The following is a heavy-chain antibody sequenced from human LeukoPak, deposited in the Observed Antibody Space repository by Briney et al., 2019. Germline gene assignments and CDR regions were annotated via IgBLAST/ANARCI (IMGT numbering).Heavy chain of an antibody. CDR2: ISYDGSNK. Sequence: GGSLRLSCAASGFTFSSYGMHWVRQAPGKGLEWVAVISYDGSNKYYADSVKGRFTISRDNSKNTLYLQMNSLRAKDTAVYYCAKEAYSGYDPEIHFDYWGQGTLVTVSS. D-gene: IGHD5-12*01. CDR3: AKEAYSGYDPEIHFDY. V-gene: IGHV3-30*18. J-gene: IGHJ4*02. CDR1: GFTFSSYG.